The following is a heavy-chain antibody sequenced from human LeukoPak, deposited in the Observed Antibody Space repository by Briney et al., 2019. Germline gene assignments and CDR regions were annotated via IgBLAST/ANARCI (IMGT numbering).Heavy chain of an antibody. J-gene: IGHJ4*02. D-gene: IGHD4/OR15-4a*01. Sequence: SETLSLTCTVSGGSISSGGYCWSWIRQHPGKGLEWIGYIYYSGSTYYNPSLKSRVTISVDTSKNQFSLKLSSVTAADTAVYYCRVLTPDFDYWGQGTLVTVSS. CDR2: IYYSGST. V-gene: IGHV4-31*03. CDR3: RVLTPDFDY. CDR1: GGSISSGGYC.